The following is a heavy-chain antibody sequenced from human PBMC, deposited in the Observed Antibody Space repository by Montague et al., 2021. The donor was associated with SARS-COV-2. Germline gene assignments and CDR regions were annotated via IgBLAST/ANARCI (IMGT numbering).Heavy chain of an antibody. J-gene: IGHJ3*02. CDR3: ARDSGITIFGVVIMQAFDI. CDR2: IYYSGST. CDR1: GGSISSGGYY. D-gene: IGHD3-3*01. V-gene: IGHV4-31*03. Sequence: TLSLTCTVSGGSISSGGYYCSWIRQHPGKGLEWIGYIYYSGSTYYNPSLKSRVTISVDTSKNQFSLKLSSVTAADTAVYYCARDSGITIFGVVIMQAFDIWGQGTMVTVSS.